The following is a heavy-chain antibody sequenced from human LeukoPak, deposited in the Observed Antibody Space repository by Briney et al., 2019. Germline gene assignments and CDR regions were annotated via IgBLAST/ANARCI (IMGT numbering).Heavy chain of an antibody. V-gene: IGHV4-59*10. CDR3: AKARGRDGYNFRLNFDY. Sequence: SETLSLTCAVYGGSFSGYYWSWIRQPPGKGLEWIGRIYTSGSTNYNPSLKSRVMMSVDTSKNQFSLKLSSVTAADTAVYYCAKARGRDGYNFRLNFDYWGQGTLVTVSS. CDR2: IYTSGST. D-gene: IGHD5-24*01. CDR1: GGSFSGYY. J-gene: IGHJ4*02.